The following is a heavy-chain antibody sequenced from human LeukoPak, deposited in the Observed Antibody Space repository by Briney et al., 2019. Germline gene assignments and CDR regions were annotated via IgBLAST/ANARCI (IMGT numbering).Heavy chain of an antibody. Sequence: SETLSLTCSVSGDSIAATSYYWAGIRQPPGKGLEWIGSIYYGGNINYDPSLQSRVTISIDTSKNQFSLSLTSVTAADTAVYFCARQIRYTYDPNWFHPWGQGTLVTVSS. D-gene: IGHD5-12*01. V-gene: IGHV4-39*01. J-gene: IGHJ5*02. CDR1: GDSIAATSYY. CDR3: ARQIRYTYDPNWFHP. CDR2: IYYGGNI.